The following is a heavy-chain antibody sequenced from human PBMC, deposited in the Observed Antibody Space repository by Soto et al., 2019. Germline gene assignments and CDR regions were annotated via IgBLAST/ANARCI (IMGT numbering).Heavy chain of an antibody. V-gene: IGHV3-23*01. CDR1: GFNFSNYA. J-gene: IGHJ5*02. CDR2: ISSGDAFT. CDR3: ATDRQESSFS. Sequence: EVQLLESGGGLVQPGGSLRLSCAASGFNFSNYAMSWVRQAPGKGLEWVSTISSGDAFTYYADSVKGRFTIAREYSKSTLYLQMNTLRAEDTAVYYCATDRQESSFSWGQGTLVTVSS. D-gene: IGHD6-19*01.